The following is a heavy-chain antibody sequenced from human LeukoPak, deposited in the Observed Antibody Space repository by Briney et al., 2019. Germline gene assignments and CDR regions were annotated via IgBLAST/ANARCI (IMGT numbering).Heavy chain of an antibody. D-gene: IGHD6-19*01. J-gene: IGHJ4*02. CDR2: ISAYNGNT. Sequence: AASVKVSCKASGYTFTSYGISCVRQAPGQGLEWMGWISAYNGNTNYAQKLQGRVTMTTDTSTSTAYMELRSLRSDDTAVYYCARDVSSGWYRRADYWGQGTLVTVSS. V-gene: IGHV1-18*01. CDR3: ARDVSSGWYRRADY. CDR1: GYTFTSYG.